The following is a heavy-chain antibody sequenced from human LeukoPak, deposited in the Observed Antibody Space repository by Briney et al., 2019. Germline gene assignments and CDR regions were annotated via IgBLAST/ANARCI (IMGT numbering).Heavy chain of an antibody. CDR1: GYTFTGYY. CDR2: INPNSGGT. Sequence: ASVKVSCKASGYTFTGYYMHWVQQAPGQGLEWMGRINPNSGGTNYAQKFQGRVTMTRGTSISTAYMELSRLRSDDTAVYYCARGYSYGFDYWGQGTLVTVSS. J-gene: IGHJ4*02. CDR3: ARGYSYGFDY. V-gene: IGHV1-2*06. D-gene: IGHD5-18*01.